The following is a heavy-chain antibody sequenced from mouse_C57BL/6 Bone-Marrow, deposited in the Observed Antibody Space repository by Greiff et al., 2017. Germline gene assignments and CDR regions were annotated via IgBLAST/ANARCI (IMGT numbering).Heavy chain of an antibody. J-gene: IGHJ2*01. Sequence: QVQLQQPGAELGKPGASVKLSCKASGYTFTSYWMHWVKQRPGQGLEWIGMIHPNSGSTNYNEKFKSKATLTVDKSYSTAYMQLSSLTSEDSAVYYCARCPTIVTFDYWGQGTTLTVSS. V-gene: IGHV1-64*01. CDR1: GYTFTSYW. CDR2: IHPNSGST. D-gene: IGHD2-5*01. CDR3: ARCPTIVTFDY.